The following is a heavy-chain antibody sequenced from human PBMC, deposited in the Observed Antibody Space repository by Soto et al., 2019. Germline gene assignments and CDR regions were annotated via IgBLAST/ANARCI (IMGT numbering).Heavy chain of an antibody. Sequence: GGFLRPSCGASWFPLNRSGQCRVRPAPGKGLEWVSAISGSGGSTYYADSVKGRFTISRDNSKNTLYLQMNSLRAEDTALYYCAKDFVGGYSFGWAAVDVWGKGTTVTVSS. D-gene: IGHD5-18*01. CDR2: ISGSGGST. V-gene: IGHV3-23*01. CDR3: AKDFVGGYSFGWAAVDV. J-gene: IGHJ6*04. CDR1: WFPLNRSG.